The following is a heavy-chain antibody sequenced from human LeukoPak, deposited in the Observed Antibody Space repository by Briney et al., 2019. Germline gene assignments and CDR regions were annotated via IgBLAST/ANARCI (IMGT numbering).Heavy chain of an antibody. Sequence: QPGGSLRLSCVASGFTFSSYWMSWVRQAPGKGLEWVANIKQDGSEKYYVDSVKGRFTISRDNSKNTLYLQMNSLRAEDTAVYYCAKEGEDYYGSGSYRDYWGQGTLVTVSS. CDR2: IKQDGSEK. D-gene: IGHD3-10*01. CDR1: GFTFSSYW. CDR3: AKEGEDYYGSGSYRDY. V-gene: IGHV3-7*01. J-gene: IGHJ4*02.